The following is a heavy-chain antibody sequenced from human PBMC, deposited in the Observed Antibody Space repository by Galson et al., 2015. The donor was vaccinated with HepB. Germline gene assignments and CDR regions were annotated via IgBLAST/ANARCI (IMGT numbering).Heavy chain of an antibody. CDR3: AREGSGSNAFDY. Sequence: SLRLSCAASGFTFSSYAMHWVRQAPGKGLEWVAVISYDGSNKYYADSVKGRFTISRDNSKNTLYLQMNSLRAEDTAVYYCAREGSGSNAFDYWGQGTLVTVSS. CDR1: GFTFSSYA. V-gene: IGHV3-30-3*01. J-gene: IGHJ4*02. CDR2: ISYDGSNK. D-gene: IGHD6-13*01.